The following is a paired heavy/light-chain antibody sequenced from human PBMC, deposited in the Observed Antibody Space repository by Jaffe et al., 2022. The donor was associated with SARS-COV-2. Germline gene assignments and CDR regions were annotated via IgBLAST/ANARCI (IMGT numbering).Light chain of an antibody. V-gene: IGLV3-25*03. J-gene: IGLJ3*02. CDR3: QSADSSGTYRV. CDR1: ALPKQY. Sequence: SYELTQPPSVSVSPGQTARITCSADALPKQYAYWYQQKPGQAPVLVIYKDSERPSGIPERFSGSSSGTTVTLTISGVQAEDEADYYCQSADSSGTYRVFGGGTKLTVL. CDR2: KDS.
Heavy chain of an antibody. Sequence: QVQLQQWGAGLLKPSETLSLTCAVYGGSFSGYYWSWIRQPPGKGLEWIGEINHSGSTNYNPSLKSRVTISVDTSKNQFSLKLSSVTAADTAVYYCARVGDDPPANYYDSSGLDYWGQGTLVTVSS. D-gene: IGHD3-22*01. V-gene: IGHV4-34*01. J-gene: IGHJ4*02. CDR2: INHSGST. CDR1: GGSFSGYY. CDR3: ARVGDDPPANYYDSSGLDY.